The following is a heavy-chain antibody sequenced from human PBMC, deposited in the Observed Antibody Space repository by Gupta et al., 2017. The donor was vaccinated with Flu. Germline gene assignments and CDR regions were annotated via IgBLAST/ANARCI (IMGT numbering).Heavy chain of an antibody. D-gene: IGHD6-19*01. CDR1: FSTYA. V-gene: IGHV3-23*01. Sequence: FSTYAMNWVRQAPGKGLEWVSGINNIGGGTYYTDSVQGRFTVSRDNSDNTVHLQMDRLRAEDTALYYCAKDLYTVPGALDSWGQGTLVTVSS. J-gene: IGHJ4*02. CDR2: INNIGGGT. CDR3: AKDLYTVPGALDS.